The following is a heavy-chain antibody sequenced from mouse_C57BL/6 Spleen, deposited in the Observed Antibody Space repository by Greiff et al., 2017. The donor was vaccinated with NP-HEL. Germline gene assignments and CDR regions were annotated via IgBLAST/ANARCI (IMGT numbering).Heavy chain of an antibody. J-gene: IGHJ4*01. CDR3: VRRPYDYEAMDY. V-gene: IGHV10-1*01. D-gene: IGHD6-5*01. CDR1: GFSFNTYA. CDR2: IRSKSNNYAT. Sequence: EVQLVESGGGLVQPKGSLKLSCAASGFSFNTYAMNWVRQAPGKGLEWVARIRSKSNNYATYYADSVKDRFTISRDDSESMLYLQMNNLKTEDTAMYYCVRRPYDYEAMDYWGQGTSVTVSS.